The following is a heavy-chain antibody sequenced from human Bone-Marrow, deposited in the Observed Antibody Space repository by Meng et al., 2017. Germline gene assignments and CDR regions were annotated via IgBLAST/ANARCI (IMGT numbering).Heavy chain of an antibody. J-gene: IGHJ3*01. CDR1: GFTFSSYW. D-gene: IGHD3-10*01. CDR2: INSDGSST. Sequence: GESLKISCAASGFTFSSYWMHWVRQAPGKGLVWVSRINSDGSSTSYADSVKGRFTISRDNAKNSLYLQMNSLRAEDTAVYYCVRDVSGVNDAFDLWGLGTMVTVSS. V-gene: IGHV3-74*01. CDR3: VRDVSGVNDAFDL.